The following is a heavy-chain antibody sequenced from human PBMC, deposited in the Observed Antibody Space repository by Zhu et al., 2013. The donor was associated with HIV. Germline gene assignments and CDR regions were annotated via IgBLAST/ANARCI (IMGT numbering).Heavy chain of an antibody. V-gene: IGHV1-69*01. CDR2: IIPIFGTT. D-gene: IGHD5-12*01. Sequence: QVQLVQSGAEVKKPGSSVKVSCKASGGTFSSYAITWVRQAPGQGLEWMGGIIPIFGTTNSAQKFQGRVTITADESTSTAYMELSSLRSEDTAVYYCARYSGYRNRYYYYGMDVWGQGTTVTVSS. CDR3: ARYSGYRNRYYYYGMDV. J-gene: IGHJ6*02. CDR1: GGTFSSYA.